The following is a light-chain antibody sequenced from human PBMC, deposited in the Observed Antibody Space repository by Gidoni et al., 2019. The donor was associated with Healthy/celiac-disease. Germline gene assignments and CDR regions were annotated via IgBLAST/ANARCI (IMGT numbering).Light chain of an antibody. J-gene: IGKJ1*01. CDR1: QSVSSN. CDR3: QQYNNWPPWT. CDR2: GAS. Sequence: EIVLTQSPATLSVSQGERATLPCRASQSVSSNLAWYQQKHGQAPRLLIYGASTRATGTPARFSGSGSGTEFTLTISSLQSEDFAVYYCQQYNNWPPWTFGQGTKVEIK. V-gene: IGKV3-15*01.